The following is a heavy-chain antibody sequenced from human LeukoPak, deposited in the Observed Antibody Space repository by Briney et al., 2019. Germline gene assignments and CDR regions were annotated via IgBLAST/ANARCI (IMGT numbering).Heavy chain of an antibody. CDR2: IKQDGTEI. V-gene: IGHV3-7*01. CDR1: GGSISSSSYY. J-gene: IGHJ4*02. D-gene: IGHD3/OR15-3a*01. CDR3: ARDCAMAVWTFDY. Sequence: ETLSLTCTVSGGSISSSSYYWGWIRQPPGKGLEWVANIKQDGTEISYVDSVKGRFTISRDNAKNSLYLQMNSLRAEDTAVYYCARDCAMAVWTFDYWGQGALVTVSS.